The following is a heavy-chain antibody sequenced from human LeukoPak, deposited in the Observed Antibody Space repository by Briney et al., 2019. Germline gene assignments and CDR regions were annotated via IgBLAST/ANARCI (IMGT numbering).Heavy chain of an antibody. CDR1: GFTFSSYW. CDR2: IKQDGSER. J-gene: IGHJ4*02. V-gene: IGHV3-7*01. D-gene: IGHD7-27*01. Sequence: PGGSLRLSCAASGFTFSSYWMSWVRQAPGKGLEWVANIKQDGSERYYVDSVKGRFTISRDNAKNSLYLQMNSLRAEDTAVYYCAREEPRNWGAFDYWGQGTLVTVSS. CDR3: AREEPRNWGAFDY.